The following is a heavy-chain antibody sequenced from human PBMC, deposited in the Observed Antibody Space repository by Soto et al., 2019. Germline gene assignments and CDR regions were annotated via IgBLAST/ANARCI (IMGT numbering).Heavy chain of an antibody. D-gene: IGHD2-2*01. V-gene: IGHV1-69*01. CDR3: PRSQGSSTSLEIYYYYYYGMDV. Sequence: QVQLVQSGAEVKKPGSSVKVSCKASGGTFSSYAISWVRQAPGQGLEWMGGIITISGTANYAQKFQGRVTITADESTSTAYMKLSSLRSEDTAVYYCPRSQGSSTSLEIYYYYYYGMDVWGQGTTVTVSS. CDR1: GGTFSSYA. CDR2: IITISGTA. J-gene: IGHJ6*02.